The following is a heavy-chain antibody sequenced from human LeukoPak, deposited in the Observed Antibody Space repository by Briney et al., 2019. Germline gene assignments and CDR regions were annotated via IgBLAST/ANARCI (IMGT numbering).Heavy chain of an antibody. J-gene: IGHJ2*01. Sequence: GGSLRLSCAASGFTFSNYVMTWVRQAPGKGLEWVASIGGSGGTTFYAESVKGRFTISRDNSDNTQSLQMNSLRVEDTALYYCAKDRLGGSGWYLDFYFYFDLWGRGTRVSVSS. CDR2: IGGSGGTT. D-gene: IGHD6-19*01. V-gene: IGHV3-23*01. CDR3: AKDRLGGSGWYLDFYFYFDL. CDR1: GFTFSNYV.